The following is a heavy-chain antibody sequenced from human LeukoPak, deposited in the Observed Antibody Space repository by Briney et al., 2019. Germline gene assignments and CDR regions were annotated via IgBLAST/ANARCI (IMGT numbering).Heavy chain of an antibody. CDR3: AKDMQDYYGSGSSFDY. CDR2: IRYDGSNK. CDR1: GFTFSSYG. V-gene: IGHV3-30*02. J-gene: IGHJ4*02. Sequence: GGSLRLSCAASGFTFSSYGMHWVRQAPGKGLEWVAFIRYDGSNKYYADSVKGRFTISRDNSKNTLYLQMNSLRAEDTAVYYCAKDMQDYYGSGSSFDYWGQGTLVTVSS. D-gene: IGHD3-10*01.